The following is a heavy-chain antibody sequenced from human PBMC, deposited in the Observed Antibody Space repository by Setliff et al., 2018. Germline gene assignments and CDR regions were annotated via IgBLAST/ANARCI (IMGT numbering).Heavy chain of an antibody. J-gene: IGHJ6*03. V-gene: IGHV4-61*09. CDR3: ARMTGFQYIDV. CDR2: IYTSWST. CDR1: GDSISSRPFY. D-gene: IGHD3-3*01. Sequence: PSETLSLTCTVSGDSISSRPFYWGWFRQPAGKELEWIGQIYTSWSTIYNPSLESRVTILLDTSKNQFSLTLTSVTAADTAVYYCARMTGFQYIDVWGKGTTVTVSS.